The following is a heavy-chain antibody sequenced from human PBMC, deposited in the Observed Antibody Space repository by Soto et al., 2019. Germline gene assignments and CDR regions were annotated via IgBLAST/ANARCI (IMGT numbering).Heavy chain of an antibody. CDR2: IKSKTDGGTT. CDR3: TTGDPMDYYYYYGMDV. V-gene: IGHV3-15*01. Sequence: PSETLSLSCAASGFTFSNAWMSWVRQAPGKGLEWVGRIKSKTDGGTTDYAAPVKGRFTISRDDSKNTLYLQMNSLKTEDTAVYYCTTGDPMDYYYYYGMDVWGQGTTVTVS. CDR1: GFTFSNAW. J-gene: IGHJ6*02. D-gene: IGHD3-16*01.